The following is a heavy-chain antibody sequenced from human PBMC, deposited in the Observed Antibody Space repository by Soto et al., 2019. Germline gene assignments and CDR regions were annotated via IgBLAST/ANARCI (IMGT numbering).Heavy chain of an antibody. V-gene: IGHV1-18*01. Sequence: ASVKVSCKASGYTFTSYGISWVRQAPGQGLEWMGWISAYNGNTNYAQKLQGRVTMTTDTSTSTAYMELRSLRSDDTAVYYCARDWMRVRGVRNWFDPWGQGTLVTVSS. CDR2: ISAYNGNT. D-gene: IGHD3-10*01. CDR1: GYTFTSYG. J-gene: IGHJ5*02. CDR3: ARDWMRVRGVRNWFDP.